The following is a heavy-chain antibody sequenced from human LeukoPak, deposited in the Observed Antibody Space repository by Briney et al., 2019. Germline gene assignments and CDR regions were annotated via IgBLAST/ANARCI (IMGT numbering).Heavy chain of an antibody. J-gene: IGHJ4*02. Sequence: ASVKVTCKASGYTFTGYYMHRVRQAPGQGLEWMGWINPNSGGTNYAQKFQGRVTMTRDTSISTAYMELSRLRSDDTAVYYGARTMKYSSGLDYWGQGTLVTVSS. CDR3: ARTMKYSSGLDY. CDR1: GYTFTGYY. V-gene: IGHV1-2*02. CDR2: INPNSGGT. D-gene: IGHD6-19*01.